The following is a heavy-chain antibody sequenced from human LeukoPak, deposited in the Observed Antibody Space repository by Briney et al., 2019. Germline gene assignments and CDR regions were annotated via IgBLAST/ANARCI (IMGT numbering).Heavy chain of an antibody. CDR2: IRGNGGST. V-gene: IGHV3-23*01. CDR3: AIRRADYGGAGRGFNYFDY. CDR1: GFTFIMYA. D-gene: IGHD3-10*01. Sequence: QTGASLRLSCAASGFTFIMYAMSWVGQAPGKGLDWVSVIRGNGGSTYYALSVTGRFTISRDNSKHLLYLQMNRQRGEDTAFYYRAIRRADYGGAGRGFNYFDYWGQGALVTVSS. J-gene: IGHJ4*02.